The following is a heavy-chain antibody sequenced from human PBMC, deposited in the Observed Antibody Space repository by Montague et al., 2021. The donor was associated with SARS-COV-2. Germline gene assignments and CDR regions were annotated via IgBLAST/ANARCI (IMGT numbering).Heavy chain of an antibody. CDR2: INHSGST. V-gene: IGHV4-34*01. Sequence: SETLSLTCAVYGGSFSGHYWNWIRQPPGKELEWIGEINHSGSTNNNPSLMSRVTMSVDTSKNQFSLKLSSVTAADTAVYYCARGARQGYGFRLGSFDYWGQGTLVTVSS. D-gene: IGHD3-10*01. CDR3: ARGARQGYGFRLGSFDY. J-gene: IGHJ4*02. CDR1: GGSFSGHY.